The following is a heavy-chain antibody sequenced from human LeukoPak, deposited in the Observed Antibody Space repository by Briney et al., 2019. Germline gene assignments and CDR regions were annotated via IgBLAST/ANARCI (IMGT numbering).Heavy chain of an antibody. V-gene: IGHV1-8*03. CDR1: GYTFTNFD. D-gene: IGHD4-11*01. CDR3: ARVGYSNSYDY. CDR2: MNPNTGDA. Sequence: ASVKVSCKASGYTFTNFDSNWVRQATGQGLEWMGWMNPNTGDAGYAQNFQDRVTITWDASIGTAYMDLSSLRSEDTAVYYCARVGYSNSYDYWGQGTLVTVSS. J-gene: IGHJ4*02.